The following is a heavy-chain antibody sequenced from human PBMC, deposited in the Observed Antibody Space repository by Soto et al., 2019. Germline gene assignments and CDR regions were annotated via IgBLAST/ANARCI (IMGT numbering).Heavy chain of an antibody. D-gene: IGHD2-2*01. CDR2: ISAYNGNT. CDR3: ARDRTYCSSTSCPGGAFDI. CDR1: GYTFTSYG. Sequence: QVQLVQSGAEVKKPGASVKVSCKASGYTFTSYGISWVRQAPGQGLEWMGWISAYNGNTNYAQKPQGRVTMTTDTSTSTAYMELRSLRSDDTAVYYCARDRTYCSSTSCPGGAFDIWGQGTMVTVSS. V-gene: IGHV1-18*01. J-gene: IGHJ3*02.